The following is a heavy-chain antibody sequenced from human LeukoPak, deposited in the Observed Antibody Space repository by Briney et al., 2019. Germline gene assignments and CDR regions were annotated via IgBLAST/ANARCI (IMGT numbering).Heavy chain of an antibody. V-gene: IGHV4-4*07. CDR3: ARGRYCSADICSGGDAFDI. CDR2: VYSRGST. J-gene: IGHJ3*02. Sequence: SETLSLTCTVSGGSISSYYWSWVRQPAGKGLEWIGRVYSRGSTNYSPSLKGRVTMSVDTSKTQFSLNLRSVTAADTAVYYCARGRYCSADICSGGDAFDIWGQGTMVSVSS. D-gene: IGHD2-15*01. CDR1: GGSISSYY.